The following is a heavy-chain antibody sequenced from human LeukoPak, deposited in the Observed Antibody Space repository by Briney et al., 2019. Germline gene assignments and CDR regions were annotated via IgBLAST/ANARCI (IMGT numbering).Heavy chain of an antibody. CDR1: GFTFSRYA. CDR3: ARDRELLYYYYYMDV. Sequence: GGSLRLSCAASGFTFSRYAMTWVRQAPGKGLEWVSAISSSTLKIYYADSVKGRFTISRDNSKNTLYLQMNSVRSDDTAVYYCARDRELLYYYYYMDVWGKGTTVTVSS. D-gene: IGHD1-26*01. V-gene: IGHV3-23*01. J-gene: IGHJ6*03. CDR2: ISSSTLKI.